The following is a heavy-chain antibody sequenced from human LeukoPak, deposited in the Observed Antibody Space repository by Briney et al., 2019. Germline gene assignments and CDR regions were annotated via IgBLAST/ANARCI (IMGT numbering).Heavy chain of an antibody. D-gene: IGHD3-22*01. Sequence: PSETLSLTCTVSGVSISSGGYYWSWIRQHPGKGLEWIGYIYYSGSTYYNPSLKSRVTISVDTSKNQFSLKLSSVTAADTAVYYCARVDDSSGYYDYFDYWGQGTVVTVSS. J-gene: IGHJ4*02. CDR2: IYYSGST. CDR1: GVSISSGGYY. CDR3: ARVDDSSGYYDYFDY. V-gene: IGHV4-31*03.